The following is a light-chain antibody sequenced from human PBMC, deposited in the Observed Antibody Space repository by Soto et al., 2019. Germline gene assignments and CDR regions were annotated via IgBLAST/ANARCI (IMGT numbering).Light chain of an antibody. CDR2: GAS. CDR1: QSVSRYY. V-gene: IGKV3-20*01. J-gene: IGKJ2*01. CDR3: QQYGSSQYT. Sequence: ENVLTQSPGTLSLSPGERATLSCRASQSVSRYYLAWYQQKPGQAPRLLIFGASSRATGIPGRFSGSGSGTDFTLTISRLEPEDFAVYYCQQYGSSQYTFGQGTKVDI.